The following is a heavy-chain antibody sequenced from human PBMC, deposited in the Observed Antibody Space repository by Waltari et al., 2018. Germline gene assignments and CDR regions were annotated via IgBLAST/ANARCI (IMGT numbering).Heavy chain of an antibody. Sequence: EVQLVESGGGLVQPGGSLRLSCAASGFIFSSYEMNWVRQAPGKGLAWVSYISSSGDTIYYADSVKGRFTISRDNAKNSLYLEMNSLGAEDTAVYYCAAYFDYWGQGTLVTVSS. CDR3: AAYFDY. CDR2: ISSSGDTI. J-gene: IGHJ4*02. CDR1: GFIFSSYE. V-gene: IGHV3-48*03.